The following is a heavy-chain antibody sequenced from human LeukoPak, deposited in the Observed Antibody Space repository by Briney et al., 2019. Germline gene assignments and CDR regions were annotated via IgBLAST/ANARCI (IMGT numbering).Heavy chain of an antibody. V-gene: IGHV4-30-4*01. CDR3: AYLAAADPLWFDP. Sequence: SETLSLTCTVSGGSISSGDYYWSWIRQPPGKGLEWIGYIYYSGNTYYNPSLKRRVTTSVDTSKNQFSLKLSSVTAADTAVYYCAYLAAADPLWFDPWGQGTLVTVSS. CDR2: IYYSGNT. CDR1: GGSISSGDYY. D-gene: IGHD6-13*01. J-gene: IGHJ5*02.